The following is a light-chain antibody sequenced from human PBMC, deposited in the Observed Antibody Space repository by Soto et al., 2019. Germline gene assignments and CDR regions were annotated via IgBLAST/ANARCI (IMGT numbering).Light chain of an antibody. V-gene: IGKV3-11*01. Sequence: EIVLTQSPGTLYLSPGERATLSCRASQSVSRYLAWYPPKPGQAHSLHIYDASTRATGISARFSGSGSGTDCTLTIRSLEPADFAMYYCQQGSNWPVTWGPGTKVEVK. CDR3: QQGSNWPVT. CDR2: DAS. J-gene: IGKJ1*01. CDR1: QSVSRY.